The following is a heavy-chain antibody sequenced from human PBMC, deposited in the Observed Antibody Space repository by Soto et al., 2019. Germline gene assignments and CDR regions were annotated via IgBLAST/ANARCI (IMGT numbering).Heavy chain of an antibody. CDR2: IYYSGST. CDR1: GGSISSGGYY. V-gene: IGHV4-31*03. J-gene: IGHJ6*03. CDR3: ARDVPVAGTNYYYMDV. D-gene: IGHD6-19*01. Sequence: SETLSLTCTVSGGSISSGGYYWSWIRQHPGKGLEWIGYIYYSGSTYYNPSLKSRVTISVDTSKNQFSLKLSSVTAADTAVYYCARDVPVAGTNYYYMDVWGKGTTVTVSS.